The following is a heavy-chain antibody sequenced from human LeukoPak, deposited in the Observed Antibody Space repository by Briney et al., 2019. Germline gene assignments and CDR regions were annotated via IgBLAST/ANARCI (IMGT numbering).Heavy chain of an antibody. Sequence: SVKVSCKASGGTFSSYAISWVRQAPGQGLEWMGGIIPIFGTANYAQKFQGRVTITTDESTSTAYMELSSLRSEDTAVYYCAKDRRYCSSTSCPYYFDYWGQGTLVTVSS. CDR1: GGTFSSYA. V-gene: IGHV1-69*05. D-gene: IGHD2-2*01. CDR2: IIPIFGTA. CDR3: AKDRRYCSSTSCPYYFDY. J-gene: IGHJ4*02.